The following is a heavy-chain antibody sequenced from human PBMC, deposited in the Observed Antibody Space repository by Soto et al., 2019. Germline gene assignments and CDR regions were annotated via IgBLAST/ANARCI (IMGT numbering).Heavy chain of an antibody. Sequence: EVQLVESGGGLVQTGGSLRLSCAASGFTFGGYSMNWVRQAPGKGLEWVSSISSSSSYIYYADSVKGRFTISRDNAKNSLYLQMNSLRAEDTAVYYCAREGLVAVAGTGYWGQGTLVTVSS. D-gene: IGHD6-19*01. V-gene: IGHV3-21*02. CDR3: AREGLVAVAGTGY. CDR1: GFTFGGYS. J-gene: IGHJ4*02. CDR2: ISSSSSYI.